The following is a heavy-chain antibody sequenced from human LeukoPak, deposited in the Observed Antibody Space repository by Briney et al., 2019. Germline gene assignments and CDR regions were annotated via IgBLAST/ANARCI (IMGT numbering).Heavy chain of an antibody. CDR2: VNHSGST. Sequence: PSETLSLTCAVYGGSFSGYYWTWIRQPPGGGLEWIGEVNHSGSTNYNPSLKSRVTISVDTSKNQFSLKLRSVTTADTAVYYCARGAPGYWGQGTLVTVSS. CDR3: ARGAPGY. J-gene: IGHJ4*02. V-gene: IGHV4-34*01. CDR1: GGSFSGYY.